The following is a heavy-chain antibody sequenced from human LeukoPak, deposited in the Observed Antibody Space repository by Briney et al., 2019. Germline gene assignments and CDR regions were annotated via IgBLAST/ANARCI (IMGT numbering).Heavy chain of an antibody. V-gene: IGHV3-11*01. CDR1: GFTFNDYY. CDR2: ISGSGDTI. D-gene: IGHD1-26*01. Sequence: PGGSLRLSCAASGFTFNDYYMSWIRQAPGKGLEWVSPISGSGDTIYYADSVKGRLTISRDSAKDSLFLQMNSLRVEDTAMYYCARELGVGATPYYDSWGQGTLVTVSS. CDR3: ARELGVGATPYYDS. J-gene: IGHJ4*02.